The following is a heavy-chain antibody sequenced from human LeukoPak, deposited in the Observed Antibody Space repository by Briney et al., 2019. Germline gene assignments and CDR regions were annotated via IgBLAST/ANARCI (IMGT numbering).Heavy chain of an antibody. D-gene: IGHD3-10*01. J-gene: IGHJ4*02. CDR1: GFTFSSYE. CDR3: ARDRSSMIRGDFDY. V-gene: IGHV3-48*03. CDR2: VSSGGTST. Sequence: PGGSLRLSCAASGFTFSSYEMNWVRQAPGKGLEWVSYVSSGGTSTYYADSVKGRFTISRDIDKNSLYLQMNTLRAEDTAVYYCARDRSSMIRGDFDYWGQGTLVTVSS.